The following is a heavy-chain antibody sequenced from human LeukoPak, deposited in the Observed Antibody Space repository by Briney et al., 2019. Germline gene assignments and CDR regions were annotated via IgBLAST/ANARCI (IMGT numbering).Heavy chain of an antibody. V-gene: IGHV4-34*01. CDR1: GGSFSAYY. Sequence: SETLSLTCAVYGGSFSAYYWSWIRQPPGKGLEWIGEINHSGSTNYNPSLKSRVTISVDTSKNQFSLKLSSVAAADTAVYYCARDKGTSYLSSFDYWGQGTLVTVSS. J-gene: IGHJ4*02. D-gene: IGHD6-6*01. CDR3: ARDKGTSYLSSFDY. CDR2: INHSGST.